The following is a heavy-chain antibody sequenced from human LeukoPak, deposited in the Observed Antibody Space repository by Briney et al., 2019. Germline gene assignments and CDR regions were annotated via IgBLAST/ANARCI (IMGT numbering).Heavy chain of an antibody. CDR3: ARGGAARLHFQN. J-gene: IGHJ1*01. Sequence: SETLSLTCAVSGGSMSSGGYSWSWIRQPPGKGLEWIGYIYHSGSTYYNPSLKSRVTISVDTSKNQFSLNLNSVTAADTAVYYCARGGAARLHFQNWGQGTLVTVSS. CDR1: GGSMSSGGYS. D-gene: IGHD6-6*01. V-gene: IGHV4-30-2*01. CDR2: IYHSGST.